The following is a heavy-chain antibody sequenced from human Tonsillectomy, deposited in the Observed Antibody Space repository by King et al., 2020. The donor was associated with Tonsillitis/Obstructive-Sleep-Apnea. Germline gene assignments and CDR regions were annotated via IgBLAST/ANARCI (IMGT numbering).Heavy chain of an antibody. CDR3: ARGSAGSPVDAFDI. CDR2: INPSGGST. J-gene: IGHJ3*02. CDR1: GYTFTSYY. V-gene: IGHV1-46*01. Sequence: VQLVESGAEVKKPGASVKVSCTASGYTFTSYYMHWVRQAAGQGLEWMGLINPSGGSTSYAQRIRGRVTMTRDTSTSTVYMELSSLRSEDTAVYYCARGSAGSPVDAFDIWGHGTMVTVSS. D-gene: IGHD6-13*01.